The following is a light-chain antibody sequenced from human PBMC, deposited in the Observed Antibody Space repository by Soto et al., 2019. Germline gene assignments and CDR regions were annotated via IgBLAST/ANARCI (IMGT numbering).Light chain of an antibody. CDR2: EVS. CDR1: SSDVGRYNH. Sequence: SVLTKPASVSGSPGQSITISCTGTSSDVGRYNHVSWYQHHPGKAPKLIISEVSNRPSGVSNRFSGSKSGYTASLTISGLQAEDEADYYCNSHTSGDFRVFGTGTKVTVL. J-gene: IGLJ1*01. CDR3: NSHTSGDFRV. V-gene: IGLV2-14*01.